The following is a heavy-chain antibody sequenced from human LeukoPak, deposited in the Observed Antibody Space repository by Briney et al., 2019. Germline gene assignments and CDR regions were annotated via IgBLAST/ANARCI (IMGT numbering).Heavy chain of an antibody. Sequence: SETLSLTCTVSGGSISSSSDYWGWIRQPPGKGLEWIGSIYYSGSTYYNPSLKSRVTISVDTSKNQFSLKLSSVTAADTAVYYCARAIDVDTATVFDYWGQGTLVTVSS. CDR2: IYYSGST. J-gene: IGHJ4*02. CDR3: ARAIDVDTATVFDY. D-gene: IGHD5-18*01. CDR1: GGSISSSSDY. V-gene: IGHV4-39*07.